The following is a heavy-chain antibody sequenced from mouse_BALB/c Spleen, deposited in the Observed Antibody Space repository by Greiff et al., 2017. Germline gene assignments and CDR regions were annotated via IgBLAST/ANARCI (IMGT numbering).Heavy chain of an antibody. CDR3: ARPGYAMDY. J-gene: IGHJ4*01. V-gene: IGHV5-12-2*01. Sequence: EVMLVESGGGLVQPGGSLKLSCAASVFTFSSYTLSWVRQTPEKRLEWVAYISNGGGSTYYPDTVKGRFTISRDNAKNTLYLQMSSLKSEDTAMYYCARPGYAMDYWGQGTSVTVSS. CDR2: ISNGGGST. CDR1: VFTFSSYT.